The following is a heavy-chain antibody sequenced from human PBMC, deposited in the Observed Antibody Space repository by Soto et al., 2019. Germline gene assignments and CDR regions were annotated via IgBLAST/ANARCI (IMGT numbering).Heavy chain of an antibody. CDR1: GFTFSSYA. Sequence: EVQLLESGGGLVQPGGSLRLSCAASGFTFSSYAMSWVRQAPGKGLEWVSAFSGSGGSTYYADSAKGRFTISRDNSKNTLYLQMNSLRAEDTAVYYCAKDRSDKDKRRDDYWGQGTLVTVSS. D-gene: IGHD1-26*01. CDR3: AKDRSDKDKRRDDY. J-gene: IGHJ4*02. CDR2: FSGSGGST. V-gene: IGHV3-23*01.